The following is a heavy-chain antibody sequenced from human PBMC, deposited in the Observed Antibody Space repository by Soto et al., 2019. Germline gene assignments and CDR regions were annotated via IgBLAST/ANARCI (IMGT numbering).Heavy chain of an antibody. V-gene: IGHV3-30-3*01. CDR2: ISYDGSNK. CDR3: EKGGSSWSPSNYFDY. D-gene: IGHD6-13*01. Sequence: QVQLVESGGGVVQPGRSLRLSCAASGFTFSSYAMHWVRQAPGKGLEWVAVISYDGSNKYYADSVKGRFTISRDNSKNTLYLQMNSLRAEDTAVYYCEKGGSSWSPSNYFDYWGQGTLVTVSS. J-gene: IGHJ4*02. CDR1: GFTFSSYA.